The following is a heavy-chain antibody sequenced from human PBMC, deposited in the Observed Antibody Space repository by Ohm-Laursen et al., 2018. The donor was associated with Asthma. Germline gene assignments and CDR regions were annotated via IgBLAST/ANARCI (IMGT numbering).Heavy chain of an antibody. J-gene: IGHJ4*02. CDR1: GFTFRSYA. Sequence: SLRLSCAASGFTFRSYAMHWVRQAPGKGLEWVAVGGSYYDGGLKYYADSVNGRFTVSRDDSKNTLYLQMNSLRPDDAAVYYCARDVMEWYLPAFDFWGQGTLVTVSS. D-gene: IGHD3-3*01. CDR3: ARDVMEWYLPAFDF. V-gene: IGHV3-30-3*01. CDR2: GGSYYDGGLK.